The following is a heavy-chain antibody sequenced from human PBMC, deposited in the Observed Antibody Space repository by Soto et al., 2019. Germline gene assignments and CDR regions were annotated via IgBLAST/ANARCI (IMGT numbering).Heavy chain of an antibody. CDR3: ERISRECWSGPDY. V-gene: IGHV5-51*01. CDR1: GYSFSNHW. Sequence: PGESLKISCEGVGYSFSNHWIAWVRQMPEKGLEWMGTIYPGDSDMRYSPSFRGQVTISVDKSINTAYLQWGSLKASDTAKYYCERISRECWSGPDYWGQGTLVTVSS. J-gene: IGHJ4*02. CDR2: IYPGDSDM. D-gene: IGHD3-3*01.